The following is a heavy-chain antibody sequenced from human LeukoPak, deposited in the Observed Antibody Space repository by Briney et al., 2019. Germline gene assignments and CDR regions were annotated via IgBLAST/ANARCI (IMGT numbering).Heavy chain of an antibody. V-gene: IGHV3-11*04. D-gene: IGHD3-22*01. CDR3: ARVGYDSSGSTYYYYYYYMDV. CDR1: GLRFSDYY. J-gene: IGHJ6*03. Sequence: GGSLRLSCAASGLRFSDYYVSWIRQAPGKGLQWVSYISSGGDIMHYADSVKGRFTSSRDNAKNSLYLQMNSLRAEDTAVYYCARVGYDSSGSTYYYYYYYMDVWGKGTTVTVSS. CDR2: ISSGGDIM.